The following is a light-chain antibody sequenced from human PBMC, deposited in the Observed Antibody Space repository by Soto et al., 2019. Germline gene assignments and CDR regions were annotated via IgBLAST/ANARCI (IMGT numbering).Light chain of an antibody. Sequence: QSVLTLAASVSGSPGQSITISCTGTSSDVGGYNYVSWYQQHPGKAPKLMIYDVSNRPSGVSNRFSGSKSGNTASLTISGLEAGDEADYYCSSYTSCSTVVFGGGTKLTVL. V-gene: IGLV2-14*01. CDR1: SSDVGGYNY. J-gene: IGLJ2*01. CDR3: SSYTSCSTVV. CDR2: DVS.